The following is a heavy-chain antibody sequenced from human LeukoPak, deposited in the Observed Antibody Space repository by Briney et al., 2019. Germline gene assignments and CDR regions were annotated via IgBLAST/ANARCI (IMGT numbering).Heavy chain of an antibody. J-gene: IGHJ4*02. V-gene: IGHV3-7*01. CDR1: GFTFRSYW. CDR2: IKQDGSEK. Sequence: GGSLRLSCAASGFTFRSYWMSWVRQAAGKGLEWVANIKQDGSEKYYVDSVKGRFTISRDNAKNSLYLQMNSLRAEDTAVYYCARDKIRIAAAGIYYYWGQGTLVTVSS. D-gene: IGHD6-13*01. CDR3: ARDKIRIAAAGIYYY.